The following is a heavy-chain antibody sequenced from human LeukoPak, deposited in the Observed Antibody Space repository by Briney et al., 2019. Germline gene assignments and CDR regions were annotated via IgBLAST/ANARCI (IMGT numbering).Heavy chain of an antibody. J-gene: IGHJ4*02. CDR3: ARLYVLEWLLYGNFDF. CDR2: IYYNGTT. Sequence: SETLSLTCTVSGGSISSNSYFWGWIRQPPGKRLEWIGSIYYNGTTYYNPSLKSRVSISVDTSKNQLSLKLSSATAADTSVYYCARLYVLEWLLYGNFDFWGQGTLVTVSS. V-gene: IGHV4-39*01. D-gene: IGHD3-3*01. CDR1: GGSISSNSYF.